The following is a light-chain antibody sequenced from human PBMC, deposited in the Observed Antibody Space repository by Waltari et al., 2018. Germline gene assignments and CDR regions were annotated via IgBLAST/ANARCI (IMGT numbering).Light chain of an antibody. Sequence: ETVMTQSPTTLSVFPGERATLSCRASQSVGTNVAWYQQKPGQPPRLLIYGASTRATDIPARFGGSGSGTEFTLTISSLQSEDFAVYYCQQYNNWPQWTFGQGTKVEI. V-gene: IGKV3-15*01. CDR1: QSVGTN. J-gene: IGKJ1*01. CDR2: GAS. CDR3: QQYNNWPQWT.